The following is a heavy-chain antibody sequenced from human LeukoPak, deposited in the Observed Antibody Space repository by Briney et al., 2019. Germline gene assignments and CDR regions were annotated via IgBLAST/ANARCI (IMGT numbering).Heavy chain of an antibody. D-gene: IGHD3-10*01. CDR1: RFTFSRFG. Sequence: GGSLRLSCAASRFTFSRFGMHWVRQAPGKGLEWVAVIRDDGSRAYYADSLKGRFTVSRDNSESTLFLQMNSLRPEDTAVYYCAKKLVPYIGSGYGLAVWGQGTTVTVSS. CDR3: AKKLVPYIGSGYGLAV. V-gene: IGHV3-30*18. J-gene: IGHJ6*02. CDR2: IRDDGSRA.